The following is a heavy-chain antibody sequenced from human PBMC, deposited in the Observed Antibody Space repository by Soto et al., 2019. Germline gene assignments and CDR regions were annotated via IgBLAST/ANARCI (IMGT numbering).Heavy chain of an antibody. CDR1: GFTFSSYG. D-gene: IGHD6-19*01. CDR2: ISYDGSNK. V-gene: IGHV3-30*18. J-gene: IGHJ3*02. Sequence: GGSLRLSCAASGFTFSSYGMHWVRQAPGKGLEWVAVISYDGSNKYYADSVKGRFTISRDNSKNTLYLQMNSLRAEDTAVYYCAKDLYTFNITVAGPPASAIWSYATLFT. CDR3: AKDLYTFNITVAGPPASAI.